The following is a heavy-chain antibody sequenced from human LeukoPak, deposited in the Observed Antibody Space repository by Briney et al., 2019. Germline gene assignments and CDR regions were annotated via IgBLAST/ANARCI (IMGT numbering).Heavy chain of an antibody. CDR1: GGSFSGDY. V-gene: IGHV4-34*01. CDR3: ARIFTLIVVVHTPYSMDV. CDR2: INHSGST. Sequence: SETLSLTCAVYGGSFSGDYWSSISQPPGKGLEWIGEINHSGSTNYNPSLKSRVTISVDTSKNQFSLKLSSVTAADTAVYYCARIFTLIVVVHTPYSMDVWGQGTTVTVSS. J-gene: IGHJ6*02. D-gene: IGHD3-22*01.